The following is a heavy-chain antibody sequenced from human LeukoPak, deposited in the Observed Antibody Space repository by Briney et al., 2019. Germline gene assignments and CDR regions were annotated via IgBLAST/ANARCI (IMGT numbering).Heavy chain of an antibody. CDR1: GYTFTSYY. CDR3: AGGRGSSCFFNS. D-gene: IGHD6-13*01. V-gene: IGHV1-46*01. J-gene: IGHJ4*02. Sequence: ASVKVSCKASGYTFTSYYMHWVRQAPGQGLEWMGIINPSGGSTSYAQKFQGRVTMTRDMSTSAAYMELSSLRSEDTAVYYCAGGRGSSCFFNSGGKGPLVTVSS. CDR2: INPSGGST.